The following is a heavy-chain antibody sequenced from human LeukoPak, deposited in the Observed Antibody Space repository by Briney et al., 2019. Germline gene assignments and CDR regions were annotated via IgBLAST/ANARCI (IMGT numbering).Heavy chain of an antibody. CDR2: IWSDGSYT. CDR3: AKEAVAGSNFDY. D-gene: IGHD6-19*01. CDR1: GFTFSSYG. Sequence: GRSLRLSCAASGFTFSSYGMHWVRQAPGKGLEWVALIWSDGSYTYYKDSMKGRFTISRDNSKNTLYLQMNSLRAEDTAVYYCAKEAVAGSNFDYWGQGTLVTVSS. J-gene: IGHJ4*02. V-gene: IGHV3-33*06.